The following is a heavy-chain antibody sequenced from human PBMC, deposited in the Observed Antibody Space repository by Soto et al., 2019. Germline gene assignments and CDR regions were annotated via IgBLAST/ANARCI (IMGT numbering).Heavy chain of an antibody. CDR1: GFTFTDYD. V-gene: IGHV3-13*01. J-gene: IGHJ4*02. CDR2: ITTGGDT. D-gene: IGHD2-21*01. CDR3: ARGRDSALYYFDY. Sequence: EVQLVESGGGLVQPGGSPRLSCAASGFTFTDYDMDWVRQATGKGLEWVSVITTGGDTYYPGSVKGRFTVSRENAKNSLYLQMNSLRAEDTAVYYCARGRDSALYYFDYWGQGTLVTVSS.